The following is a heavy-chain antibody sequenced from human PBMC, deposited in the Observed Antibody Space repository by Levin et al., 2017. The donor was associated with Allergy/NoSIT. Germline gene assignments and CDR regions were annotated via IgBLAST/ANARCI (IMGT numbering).Heavy chain of an antibody. J-gene: IGHJ4*02. CDR1: SGSLSGYY. CDR2: ISHSGNT. V-gene: IGHV4-34*01. D-gene: IGHD3-22*01. CDR3: ARSDDSSGYYLGF. Sequence: PSETLSLTCGVSSGSLSGYYWNWIRQPPGKGLEWVGEISHSGNTDYNPSLKSRVTVSVDKSKNQFSLKMTSVTAADTAVYYCARSDDSSGYYLGFWGQGTLVTVSS.